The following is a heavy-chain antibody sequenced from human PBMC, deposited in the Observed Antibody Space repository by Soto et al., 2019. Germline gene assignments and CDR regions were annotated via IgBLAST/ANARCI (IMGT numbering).Heavy chain of an antibody. J-gene: IGHJ5*02. D-gene: IGHD2-2*01. Sequence: SETLSLTCAVYGGSFSGYYWSWIRQPPGKGLEWIGEINHSGSTNYNPSLKSRVTISVDTSKNQFSLKLSSVTAADTAVYYCASTQDIVVVPAARLGWFDPWGQGTLVTVSS. CDR2: INHSGST. CDR3: ASTQDIVVVPAARLGWFDP. CDR1: GGSFSGYY. V-gene: IGHV4-34*01.